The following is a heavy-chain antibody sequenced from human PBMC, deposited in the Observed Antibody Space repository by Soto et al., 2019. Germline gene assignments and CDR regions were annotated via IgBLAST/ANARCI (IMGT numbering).Heavy chain of an antibody. Sequence: EVQLVDSGGGLVQPGGSLRLSCAASGFSFSKAWMTWVRQAPGKGLEWVGRIKSKTHGETTDYAAPVKCRFSISRDDSKNMLYLQMNSLKSDDTAVYSCAAGLYNSGGVDQWGQGTLVTVSS. CDR2: IKSKTHGETT. J-gene: IGHJ4*02. D-gene: IGHD2-15*01. CDR3: AAGLYNSGGVDQ. V-gene: IGHV3-15*07. CDR1: GFSFSKAW.